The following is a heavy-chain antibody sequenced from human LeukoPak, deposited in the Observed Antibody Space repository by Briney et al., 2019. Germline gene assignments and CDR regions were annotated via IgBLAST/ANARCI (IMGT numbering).Heavy chain of an antibody. V-gene: IGHV1-3*01. J-gene: IGHJ6*03. CDR2: INAGNGNT. D-gene: IGHD2-15*01. CDR1: GYTFTSYA. CDR3: AREGSSSYHHYNIRPRYYMDV. Sequence: ASVKVSCKASGYTFTSYAMHWVRQAPGQRLEWMGWINAGNGNTKYSQKFQGRVTITADKSTSTAYMELSSLRSEDTAVYYCAREGSSSYHHYNIRPRYYMDVWGKGTTVTVSS.